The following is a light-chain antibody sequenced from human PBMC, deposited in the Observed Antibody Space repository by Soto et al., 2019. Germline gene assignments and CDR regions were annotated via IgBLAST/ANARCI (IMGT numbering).Light chain of an antibody. Sequence: INFNQCRSSLAAPVGDRVTITCRASQSISSLLAWYQQKPGKAPKLLIYDASSLESGVPSRFSGSGSGTEFTLTISSLQPDDFATYYCQQYNSDSPWTFGQGTKVDIK. CDR2: DAS. CDR1: QSISSL. J-gene: IGKJ1*01. CDR3: QQYNSDSPWT. V-gene: IGKV1-5*01.